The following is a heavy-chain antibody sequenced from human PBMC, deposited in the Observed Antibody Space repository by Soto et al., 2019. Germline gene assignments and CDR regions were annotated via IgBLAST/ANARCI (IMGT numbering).Heavy chain of an antibody. CDR1: GGTFKMYA. V-gene: IGHV1-69*01. CDR3: TRSIGSGGVLGGFDY. D-gene: IGHD3-16*02. Sequence: QVQLVQSGVEVREPGSAVKVSCKASGGTFKMYAMHWVRQAPGQGLEWMGGIIPILDKPTYAQKFQGRVTITVDDSPATAYMELSSLRSDDTAVYYCTRSIGSGGVLGGFDYWGQGTLVTVSS. J-gene: IGHJ4*02. CDR2: IIPILDKP.